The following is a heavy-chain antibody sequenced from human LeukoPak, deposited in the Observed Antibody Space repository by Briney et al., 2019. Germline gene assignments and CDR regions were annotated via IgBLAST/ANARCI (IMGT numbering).Heavy chain of an antibody. CDR3: ARTYYYDSSYFDY. CDR1: GFTFDDYG. CDR2: INWNGGST. Sequence: GGPLRLSCAASGFTFDDYGMSWVRQAPGKGLEWVSGINWNGGSTGYADSVKGRFTISRDNAKNSLYLQMNSLRAEDTALYHCARTYYYDSSYFDYWGQGTLVTVSS. V-gene: IGHV3-20*01. J-gene: IGHJ4*02. D-gene: IGHD3-22*01.